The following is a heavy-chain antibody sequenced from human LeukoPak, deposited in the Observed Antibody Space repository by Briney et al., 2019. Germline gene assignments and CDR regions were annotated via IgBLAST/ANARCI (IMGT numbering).Heavy chain of an antibody. CDR1: GFTFSSYD. D-gene: IGHD5-18*01. Sequence: GGSLRLSCAASGFTFSSYDMHFVRQATGKGLEWFSAIGTAGDTYYPGSVKGRFTISRENAKNSLYLQMNSLRAGDTAVYYCARALPSYGLDYWGQGTLVTVSS. V-gene: IGHV3-13*01. CDR2: IGTAGDT. CDR3: ARALPSYGLDY. J-gene: IGHJ4*02.